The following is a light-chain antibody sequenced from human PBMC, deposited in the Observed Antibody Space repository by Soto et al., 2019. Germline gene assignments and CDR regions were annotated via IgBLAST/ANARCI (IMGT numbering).Light chain of an antibody. CDR2: SNN. J-gene: IGLJ2*01. CDR1: SSNIGSNNIGRNT. V-gene: IGLV1-44*01. Sequence: QSVLTQPPSASGTPGQRVTISCSGSSSNIGSNNIGRNTVNWYQQLPGKAPKLLIYSNNQRPSGVPDRFSGSKSGTSASLAISGLQSEDEADYYCAAWDDSLSGHVVFGGGTKLTVL. CDR3: AAWDDSLSGHVV.